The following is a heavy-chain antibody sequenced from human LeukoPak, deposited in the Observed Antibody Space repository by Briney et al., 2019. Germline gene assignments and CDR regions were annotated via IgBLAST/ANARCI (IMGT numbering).Heavy chain of an antibody. J-gene: IGHJ4*02. CDR1: GFPFSAFY. D-gene: IGHD3-10*01. Sequence: GGSLRLSCAASGFPFSAFYMSWVRQAPGKGLEWVSAIGGSGDFTYYAEYVRGRFTISRDNSKKTLYLQMNSLRAEDTAVYYCAKADRGWGVITKDWGQGTLVTVSS. V-gene: IGHV3-23*01. CDR2: IGGSGDFT. CDR3: AKADRGWGVITKD.